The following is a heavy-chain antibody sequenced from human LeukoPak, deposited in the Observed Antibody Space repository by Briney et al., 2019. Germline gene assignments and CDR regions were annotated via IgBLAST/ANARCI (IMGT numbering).Heavy chain of an antibody. V-gene: IGHV4-59*08. CDR1: GGSINSYY. D-gene: IGHD3-3*01. J-gene: IGHJ4*02. CDR3: ARLEVYYDFWSGYPYYFDY. CDR2: IYYSGST. Sequence: SETLSLTCTVSGGSINSYYWSWIRQPPGKELEWIGYIYYSGSTNYNPSLQSRVTMSVDTSKNQFSLKLSSVTAADTAVYYCARLEVYYDFWSGYPYYFDYWGQGTLVTVSS.